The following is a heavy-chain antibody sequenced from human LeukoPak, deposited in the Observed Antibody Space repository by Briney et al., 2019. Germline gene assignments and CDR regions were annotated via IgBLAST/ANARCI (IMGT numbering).Heavy chain of an antibody. CDR3: ARGKAGQQLVVDYDYGMDV. V-gene: IGHV4-59*01. D-gene: IGHD6-13*01. J-gene: IGHJ6*02. CDR2: IYHSGST. Sequence: SDTLSLTCTISGGSIRNYYWSWIRQPPGKGLEWIGYIYHSGSTNYNPSLRSRVTISVDTSRNQFSLKLTSVTAADTAVYYCARGKAGQQLVVDYDYGMDVWGQGTTVTVSS. CDR1: GGSIRNYY.